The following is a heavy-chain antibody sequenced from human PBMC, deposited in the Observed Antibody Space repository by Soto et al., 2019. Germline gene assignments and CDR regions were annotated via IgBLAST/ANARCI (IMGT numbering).Heavy chain of an antibody. CDR3: AKDRGYGSDCCPIEPC. CDR1: GFPLSSYA. D-gene: IGHD5-12*01. J-gene: IGHJ4*02. Sequence: RGSLRLSCAASGFPLSSYAMSLVRQAPGKGLEWVSAISGSGGSTYYADSVKGRFTISRDNSKNTLYLQMNSLRAEDTAVYYCAKDRGYGSDCCPIEPCWEQGRLVAASS. CDR2: ISGSGGST. V-gene: IGHV3-23*01.